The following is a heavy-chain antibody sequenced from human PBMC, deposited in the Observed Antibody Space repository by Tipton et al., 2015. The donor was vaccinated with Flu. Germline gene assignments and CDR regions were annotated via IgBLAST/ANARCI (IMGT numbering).Heavy chain of an antibody. J-gene: IGHJ6*02. CDR2: VYQSGDT. V-gene: IGHV4-38-2*02. D-gene: IGHD6-13*01. CDR3: ARDSAAHYGMDV. CDR1: SYPITSDFY. Sequence: TLSLTCTVSSYPITSDFYWGWIRQSPGKGLQWIGIVYQSGDTYYNPSFRSRVTLSIDTSKNQFFLKLTFVTAADTATYYCARDSAAHYGMDVWGQGTTVTVSS.